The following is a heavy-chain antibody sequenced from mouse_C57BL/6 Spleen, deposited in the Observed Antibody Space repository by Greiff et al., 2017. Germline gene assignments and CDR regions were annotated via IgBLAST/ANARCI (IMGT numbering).Heavy chain of an antibody. CDR2: IHPNSGST. CDR1: GYTFTSYW. D-gene: IGHD1-1*01. V-gene: IGHV1-64*01. CDR3: AREGNYYGSSWFAY. J-gene: IGHJ3*01. Sequence: QVQLKQPGAELVKPGASVKLSCKASGYTFTSYWMHWVKQRPGQGLEWIGMIHPNSGSTNYNEKFKSKATLTVDKSSSTAYMQISSLTSEDSAVYYCAREGNYYGSSWFAYWGQGTLVTVSA.